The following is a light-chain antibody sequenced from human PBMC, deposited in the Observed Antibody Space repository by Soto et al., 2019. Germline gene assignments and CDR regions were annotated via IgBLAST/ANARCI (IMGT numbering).Light chain of an antibody. CDR1: QDISSY. CDR2: AAS. V-gene: IGKV1-9*01. Sequence: DIQLTQSPSFLSASVGDRVTITCRASQDISSYLAWYQQKPGKAPKLLIYAASTLQSGVPSRFSGSGSGTEFTLTISSLQPEDFATYYCQQLNSYPYTFDQGTKLEIK. J-gene: IGKJ2*01. CDR3: QQLNSYPYT.